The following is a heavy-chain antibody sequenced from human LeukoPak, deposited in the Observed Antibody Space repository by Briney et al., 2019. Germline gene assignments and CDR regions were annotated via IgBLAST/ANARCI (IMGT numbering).Heavy chain of an antibody. CDR1: GFTFSSYA. V-gene: IGHV3-30-3*01. CDR3: ARRYCSSTSCSTTPALYYYYGMDV. Sequence: GGSLRLSCAASGFTFSSYAMHWVRQAPGKGLEWVAVISYDGSNKYYADSVKGRFTISRDNSKNTLHLQMNSLRAEDTAVYYCARRYCSSTSCSTTPALYYYYGMDVWGQGTTVTVSS. D-gene: IGHD2-2*01. J-gene: IGHJ6*02. CDR2: ISYDGSNK.